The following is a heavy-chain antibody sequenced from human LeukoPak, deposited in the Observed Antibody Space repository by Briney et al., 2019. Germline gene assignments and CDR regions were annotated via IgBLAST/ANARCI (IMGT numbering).Heavy chain of an antibody. CDR2: INSVGSST. CDR3: ANLVATGLDY. J-gene: IGHJ4*02. D-gene: IGHD3-10*01. CDR1: GFTFSSYA. V-gene: IGHV3-23*01. Sequence: QTGGSLRLSCAASGFTFSSYAMSWVRQAPGKGLEWVSAINSVGSSTYYADSVKGRFTISRGNSKNTLDLQMNSLRAEDTALYYCANLVATGLDYWGQGTLVTVSS.